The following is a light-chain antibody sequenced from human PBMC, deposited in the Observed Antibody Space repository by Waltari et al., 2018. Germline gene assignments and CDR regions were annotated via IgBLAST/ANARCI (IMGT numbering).Light chain of an antibody. CDR1: SSDGGGYNY. V-gene: IGLV2-14*01. CDR3: SPSTSSSTVV. CDR2: EVR. Sequence: QSALTQPASVSGSPGQSLTISCTGTSSDGGGYNYVSWYQQHPGNAPKLLIYEVRNRPSAVSNRFSGSKSGNTASLTISGLQAEDAADYYCSPSTSSSTVVFGGGTKLTVL. J-gene: IGLJ2*01.